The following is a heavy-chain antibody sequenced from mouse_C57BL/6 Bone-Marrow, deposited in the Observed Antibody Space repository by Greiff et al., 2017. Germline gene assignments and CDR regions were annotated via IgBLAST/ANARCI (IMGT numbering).Heavy chain of an antibody. CDR3: ARSYSSKCFAY. CDR1: GYTFTDYY. J-gene: IGHJ3*01. Sequence: VQLQQSGPELVKPGASVKISCKASGYTFTDYYMNWVKQSHGKSLEWIGDINPNNGGTSYNQKFKGKATLTVDKSSSTAYMALRSLTSEDSAVYYGARSYSSKCFAYWGQGTLVTVSA. D-gene: IGHD2-5*01. CDR2: INPNNGGT. V-gene: IGHV1-26*01.